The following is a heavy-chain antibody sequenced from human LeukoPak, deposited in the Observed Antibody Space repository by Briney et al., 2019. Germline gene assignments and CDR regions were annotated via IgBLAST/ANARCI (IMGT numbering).Heavy chain of an antibody. CDR2: IYYSGST. CDR1: GGSISSYY. D-gene: IGHD5-24*01. CDR3: ARAGPPMDYYYYYGMDV. V-gene: IGHV4-59*01. J-gene: IGHJ6*02. Sequence: PSETLSLTCTVSGGSISSYYWSWIRRPPGKGLEWIGYIYYSGSTNYNPSLKSRVTISVDTSKNQFSLKLSSVTAADTAVYYCARAGPPMDYYYYYGMDVWGQGTTVTVSS.